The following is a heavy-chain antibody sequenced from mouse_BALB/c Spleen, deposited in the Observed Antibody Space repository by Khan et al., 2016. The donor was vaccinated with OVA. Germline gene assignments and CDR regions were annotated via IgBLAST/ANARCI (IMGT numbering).Heavy chain of an antibody. Sequence: LVESGPELKKPGETVKISCKASGYTFTNYGMNWVKQAPGKGLKWMGWINTYTGEPTYADDFKGRFAFSLETSASTAYLQINNLKNEDMATYFCARPPYFSYVMVYWGQGTSVTVSS. CDR2: INTYTGEP. J-gene: IGHJ4*01. D-gene: IGHD2-10*01. V-gene: IGHV9-1*02. CDR3: ARPPYFSYVMVY. CDR1: GYTFTNYG.